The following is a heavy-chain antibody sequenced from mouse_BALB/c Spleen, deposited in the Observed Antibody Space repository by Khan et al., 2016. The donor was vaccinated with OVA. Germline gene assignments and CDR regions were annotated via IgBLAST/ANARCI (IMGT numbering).Heavy chain of an antibody. Sequence: VQLVESGPGLVAPSQSLSITCTISGFSLTSYGVHWVRQPSGKGLEWLVVIWSAGSTTYNSALKSRLSITKDNSQSQVFLQMNSLQIDDTAMYXGARHGRYFYAMDYWGQGTSVTVSS. J-gene: IGHJ4*01. V-gene: IGHV2-6-1*01. CDR3: ARHGRYFYAMDY. CDR2: IWSAGST. CDR1: GFSLTSYG. D-gene: IGHD1-1*02.